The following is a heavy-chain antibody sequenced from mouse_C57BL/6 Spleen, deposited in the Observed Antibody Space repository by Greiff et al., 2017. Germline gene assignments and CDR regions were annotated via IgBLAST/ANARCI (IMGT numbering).Heavy chain of an antibody. CDR3: ARLITTVVATRDYFDY. J-gene: IGHJ2*01. D-gene: IGHD1-1*01. CDR1: GYSITSGYY. CDR2: ISYDGSN. V-gene: IGHV3-6*01. Sequence: EVQLVESGPGLVKPSQSLSLTCSVTGYSITSGYYWNWIPQFPGNKLEWMGYISYDGSNNYNPSLKNRISITRDTSKNPFFLKLNSVTTEDTATYYCARLITTVVATRDYFDYWGQGTTLTVSS.